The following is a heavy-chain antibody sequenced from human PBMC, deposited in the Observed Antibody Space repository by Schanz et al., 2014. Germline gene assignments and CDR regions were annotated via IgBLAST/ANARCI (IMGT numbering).Heavy chain of an antibody. Sequence: QVQLVESGGGVVQPGRSLRLSCAVSGFTFSSYGMHWVRQAPGKGLEWVALISYDGSNKHYADSVKGRFTTSRDNSKNTMYLQMNSLRAEDTAVYYCVKDLQRELLRDDHYYGMDVWGQGTTVTVSS. J-gene: IGHJ6*02. V-gene: IGHV3-30*18. CDR1: GFTFSSYG. CDR2: ISYDGSNK. D-gene: IGHD1-26*01. CDR3: VKDLQRELLRDDHYYGMDV.